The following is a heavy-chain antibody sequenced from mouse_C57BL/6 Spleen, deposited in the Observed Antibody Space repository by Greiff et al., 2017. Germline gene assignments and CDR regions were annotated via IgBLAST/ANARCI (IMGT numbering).Heavy chain of an antibody. J-gene: IGHJ1*03. D-gene: IGHD1-1*01. CDR3: ARGSYYGSSYGYFDV. Sequence: QVQLKQPGAELVKPGASVKLSCKASGYTFTSYWMHWVKQRPGRGLEWIGRIDPNSGGTKYNEKFKSKATLTVDKPSSTAYMQLSSLTSEDSAVYYCARGSYYGSSYGYFDVWGTGTTVTVSS. CDR1: GYTFTSYW. CDR2: IDPNSGGT. V-gene: IGHV1-72*01.